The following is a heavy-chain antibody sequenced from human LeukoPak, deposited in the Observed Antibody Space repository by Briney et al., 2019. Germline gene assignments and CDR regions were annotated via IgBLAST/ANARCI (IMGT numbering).Heavy chain of an antibody. D-gene: IGHD3-22*01. J-gene: IGHJ5*02. CDR1: GYTFTSYG. CDR3: ARAVYYYDSSGYQGPWFDP. Sequence: ASVKVSCKASGYTFTSYGISWVRQAPGQGLEWMGWISTYNGNTYYAQKLQGRVTMTTDTSTSTAYMELRSLRSDDTAVYYCARAVYYYDSSGYQGPWFDPWGQGTLVTVSS. CDR2: ISTYNGNT. V-gene: IGHV1-18*01.